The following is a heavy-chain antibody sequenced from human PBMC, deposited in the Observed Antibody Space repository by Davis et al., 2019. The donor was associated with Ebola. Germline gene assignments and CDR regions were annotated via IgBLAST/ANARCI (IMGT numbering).Heavy chain of an antibody. V-gene: IGHV3-7*01. CDR1: GFTFSSYS. D-gene: IGHD3-9*01. Sequence: PGGSLRLSCAASGFTFSSYSMNWVRQAPGKGLEWVANIKQDGSVKYYVDSVKGRFTISSDNVRDSLYLQMDSLRVEDTAIYYCARDAFSLSRYDTEDHWGQGTLVTVSS. J-gene: IGHJ4*02. CDR3: ARDAFSLSRYDTEDH. CDR2: IKQDGSVK.